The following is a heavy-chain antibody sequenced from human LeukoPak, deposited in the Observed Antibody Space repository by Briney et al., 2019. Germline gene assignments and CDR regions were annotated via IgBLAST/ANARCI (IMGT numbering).Heavy chain of an antibody. CDR1: XYTLTXXS. D-gene: IGHD3-22*01. J-gene: IGHJ4*02. Sequence: KVSCKGXXYTLTXXSMHWVRQAPGKGLGWRGGFDPEDGETIYAQKFQGRVTMTEDTSTDTAYMELSSLRSEDTAVYYCATGLGYDYWGQGTLVTVSS. CDR3: ATGLGYDY. CDR2: FDPEDGET. V-gene: IGHV1-24*01.